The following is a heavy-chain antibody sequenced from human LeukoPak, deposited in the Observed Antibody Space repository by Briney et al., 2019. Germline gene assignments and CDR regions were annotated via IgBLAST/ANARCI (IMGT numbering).Heavy chain of an antibody. D-gene: IGHD2-15*01. J-gene: IGHJ6*03. CDR1: GFTFSSNY. CDR3: ARESSWDYYYYMDV. Sequence: PGGSLRLSCAASGFTFSSNYMSWVRQAPGKGLEWVSVIYSGGSTYYADSVKGRFTISRDNSKNTLYLQMNSLRAEDTAVYYCARESSWDYYYYMDVWGKGTTVTVSS. CDR2: IYSGGST. V-gene: IGHV3-53*01.